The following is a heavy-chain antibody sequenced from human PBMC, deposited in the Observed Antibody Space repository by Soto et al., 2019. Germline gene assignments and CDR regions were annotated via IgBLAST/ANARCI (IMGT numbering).Heavy chain of an antibody. CDR3: AHRREAHLTAYFDY. CDR1: GFSLNTRPVG. CDR2: IYWDDDK. Sequence: QITLKESGPTLVKPTETLTLTCTISGFSLNTRPVGVGWIRQPPGKALEWLAVIYWDDDKRYTSSLKTRLTVTNDASKSQVALTMTNMHPVDTATYFCAHRREAHLTAYFDYGGQGALVTVSS. J-gene: IGHJ4*02. V-gene: IGHV2-5*02. D-gene: IGHD3-16*01.